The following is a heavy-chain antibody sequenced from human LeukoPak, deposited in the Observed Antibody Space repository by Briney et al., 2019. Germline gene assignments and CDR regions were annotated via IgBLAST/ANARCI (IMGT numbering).Heavy chain of an antibody. D-gene: IGHD6-13*01. CDR1: GGSISSGGYY. V-gene: IGHV4-30-2*01. J-gene: IGHJ4*02. Sequence: NASQTLSLTCTVSGGSISSGGYYWSWIRQPPGKGLEWIGYIYHSGSTYYNPSLKSRVTISVDRSKNQFSLKLSSVTAADTAVYYCARDQDGAAAGTPYFDYWGQGTLVTVSS. CDR2: IYHSGST. CDR3: ARDQDGAAAGTPYFDY.